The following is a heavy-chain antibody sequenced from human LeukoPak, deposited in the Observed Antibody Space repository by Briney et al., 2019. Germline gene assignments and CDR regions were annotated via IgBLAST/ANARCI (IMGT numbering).Heavy chain of an antibody. Sequence: ASVKVSCKASGYTFTSYYMHWVRQAPGQGLEWMGIINPSGGSTSYAQKFQGRVTMTRDTSISTAYMELSRLRSDDTAVYYCARGTGNYGDYVVYWGQGTLVTVSS. CDR1: GYTFTSYY. CDR3: ARGTGNYGDYVVY. CDR2: INPSGGST. J-gene: IGHJ4*02. D-gene: IGHD4-17*01. V-gene: IGHV1-46*01.